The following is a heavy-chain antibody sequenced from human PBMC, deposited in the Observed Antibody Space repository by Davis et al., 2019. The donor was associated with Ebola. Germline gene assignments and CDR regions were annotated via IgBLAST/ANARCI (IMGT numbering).Heavy chain of an antibody. CDR1: GFTFDDYA. CDR2: ISWNSGSI. D-gene: IGHD3-22*01. J-gene: IGHJ4*02. CDR3: AKAHYYDSSGYPLGGFDY. V-gene: IGHV3-9*01. Sequence: SLKISCAASGFTFDDYAMHWVRQAPGKGLEWVSGISWNSGSIGYADSVKGRFTISRDNAKNSLYLQMNSLRAEDTALYYCAKAHYYDSSGYPLGGFDYWGQGTLVTVSS.